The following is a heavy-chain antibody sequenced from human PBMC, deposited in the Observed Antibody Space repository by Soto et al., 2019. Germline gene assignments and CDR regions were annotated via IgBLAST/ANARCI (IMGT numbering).Heavy chain of an antibody. CDR2: ISFSGVNR. V-gene: IGHV3-23*01. D-gene: IGHD3-10*01. Sequence: EVQLLESGGGLVQPGGSLRLSCAASGFTFSSYAMNWVRQAPGKGLEWVSTISFSGVNRHYADSVKGRFTISRDNSKNTLYLQMNSQRAEDTAIYYCARVGSGSYSAHSWGQGTLVTVSS. J-gene: IGHJ4*02. CDR3: ARVGSGSYSAHS. CDR1: GFTFSSYA.